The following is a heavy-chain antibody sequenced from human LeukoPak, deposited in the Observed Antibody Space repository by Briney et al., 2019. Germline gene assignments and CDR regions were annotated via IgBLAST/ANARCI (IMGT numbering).Heavy chain of an antibody. J-gene: IGHJ4*02. V-gene: IGHV3-74*01. D-gene: IGHD5-18*01. CDR1: GLTFSSYW. Sequence: SGGSLRLSCVASGLTFSSYWMHWVRQAPGKGLVWVSRINSDGSSTSYADSVKGRFTISRDNAKKTLYLQMNTLRAEDTAVYYCASSSATTMVSHWGQGTLVTVSS. CDR3: ASSSATTMVSH. CDR2: INSDGSST.